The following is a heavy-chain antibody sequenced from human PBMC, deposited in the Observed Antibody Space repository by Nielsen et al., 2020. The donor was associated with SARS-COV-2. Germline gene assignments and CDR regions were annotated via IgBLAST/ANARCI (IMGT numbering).Heavy chain of an antibody. CDR2: IYPGDSDT. Sequence: QVSCKGSGYSFTSYWIGWVRQMPRKGLEWMGIIYPGDSDTGYSPSFQGQVTISADKSISTAYLQWSSLKASDTARYYCARHEGEPGDGYSVDYWGQGTLVTVSS. V-gene: IGHV5-51*01. J-gene: IGHJ4*02. CDR1: GYSFTSYW. CDR3: ARHEGEPGDGYSVDY. D-gene: IGHD5-24*01.